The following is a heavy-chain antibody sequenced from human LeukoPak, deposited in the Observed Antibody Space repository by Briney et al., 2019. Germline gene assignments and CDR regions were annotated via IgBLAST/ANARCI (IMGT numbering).Heavy chain of an antibody. CDR2: IYYSGST. CDR1: GGSISSYY. J-gene: IGHJ5*02. CDR3: VRHEGGHCSGGSCYYDWFDP. D-gene: IGHD2-15*01. V-gene: IGHV4-59*08. Sequence: SETLSLTCTVSGGSISSYYWSWIRQPPGKGLEWIGYIYYSGSTNYNPSLKSRVTISVDTSKNQFSLKLSSVTAADTAVYYCVRHEGGHCSGGSCYYDWFDPWGQGTLVTVSS.